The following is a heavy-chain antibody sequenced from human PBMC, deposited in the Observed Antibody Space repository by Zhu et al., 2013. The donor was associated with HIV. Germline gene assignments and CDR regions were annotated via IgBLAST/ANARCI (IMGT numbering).Heavy chain of an antibody. CDR3: TRQGYGGNYYYYYYYMDV. CDR1: GFTFSGSA. V-gene: IGHV3-73*02. CDR2: IRSKANSYAT. D-gene: IGHD2-21*02. J-gene: IGHJ6*03. Sequence: EVQLVESGGGLVQPGGSLKLSCAASGFTFSGSAMHWVRQASGKGLEWVGRIRSKANSYATAYAASVKGRFTISRDDSKNTAYLQMNSLKTEDTAVYYCTRQGYGGNYYYYYYYMDVWGKGTTVTVSS.